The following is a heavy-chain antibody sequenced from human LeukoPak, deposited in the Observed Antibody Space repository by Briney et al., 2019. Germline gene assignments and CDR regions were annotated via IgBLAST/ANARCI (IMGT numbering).Heavy chain of an antibody. J-gene: IGHJ6*02. CDR2: IIPIFGTA. Sequence: SVKVSCKASGGTFSSYAISWVRQAPGQGLEWVGGIIPIFGTANYAQKFQGRVTITADESTSTAYMELSSLRSEDTAVYYCARASITMIVVPEEDYYGMDVWGQGTTVTVSS. CDR3: ARASITMIVVPEEDYYGMDV. D-gene: IGHD3-22*01. V-gene: IGHV1-69*13. CDR1: GGTFSSYA.